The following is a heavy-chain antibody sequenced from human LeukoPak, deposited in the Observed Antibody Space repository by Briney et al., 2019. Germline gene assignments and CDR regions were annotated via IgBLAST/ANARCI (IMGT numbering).Heavy chain of an antibody. CDR3: ARSRQPPGRFDP. D-gene: IGHD3-10*01. J-gene: IGHJ5*02. V-gene: IGHV1-3*01. CDR2: INAGNGNT. Sequence: ASVKVSCKASGYTFTSYAMHWVRQAPGQSLEWMGWINAGNGNTKCSQKFQGRVTITRDTSASTAYMELSSLRSEDTAVYYCARSRQPPGRFDPWGQGTLVTVSS. CDR1: GYTFTSYA.